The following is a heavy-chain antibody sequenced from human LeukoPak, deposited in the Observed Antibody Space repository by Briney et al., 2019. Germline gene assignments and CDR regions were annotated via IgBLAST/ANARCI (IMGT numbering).Heavy chain of an antibody. CDR3: ARGPGL. CDR1: GYTFTSYA. V-gene: IGHV7-4-1*02. CDR2: INIKTGNP. J-gene: IGHJ4*02. Sequence: ASVKVSCKASGYTFTSYAMNWLRQAPGQGLEWMGWINIKTGNPTYAQGFTGRFVFSLDTSVSTAYLQISSLKAEDTAVYYCARGPGLWGQGTLVTVSS.